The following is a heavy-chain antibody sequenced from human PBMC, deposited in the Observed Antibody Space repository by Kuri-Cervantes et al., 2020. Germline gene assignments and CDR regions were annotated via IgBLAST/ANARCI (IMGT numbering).Heavy chain of an antibody. CDR2: IYYSGST. J-gene: IGHJ4*02. CDR3: ASALSLGWYYFNY. V-gene: IGHV4-59*01. D-gene: IGHD2-15*01. CDR1: GGSISSYY. Sequence: GSLRLSCTVSGGSISSYYWSWIRQPPGKGLEWIGYIYYSGSTNYNPSLKSRVTISVDTSKNQFSLKLSSVTAADTAVYYCASALSLGWYYFNYWGQGTLVTVSS.